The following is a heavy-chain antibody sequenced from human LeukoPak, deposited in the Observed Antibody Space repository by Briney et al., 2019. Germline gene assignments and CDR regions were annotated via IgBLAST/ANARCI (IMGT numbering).Heavy chain of an antibody. CDR1: GFTFSSYA. V-gene: IGHV3-23*01. CDR2: ISGSGGST. D-gene: IGHD3-22*01. J-gene: IGHJ4*02. CDR3: AKRQIRYYYDSSGYYFDY. Sequence: PGGSLRLSCAASGFTFSSYAMSWVRQAPGKGLEWVSAISGSGGSTYYADSVKGRFTISRDNSKNTLYLQMNSLRAEDTAVYYCAKRQIRYYYDSSGYYFDYWGQGTLVTVSS.